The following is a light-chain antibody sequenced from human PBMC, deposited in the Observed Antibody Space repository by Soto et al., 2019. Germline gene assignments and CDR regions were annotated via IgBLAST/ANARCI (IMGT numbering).Light chain of an antibody. V-gene: IGKV1-39*01. Sequence: DIQMTQSPSSLSVSVGDRVTITCRASQSIGGFLNWYQQKLGKAPKLLIYAASSLQSGVPSRFSGSVSGTDFTLTINTLQPEDSATYFCQQSHKTPRTFGPGTKVDIK. J-gene: IGKJ1*01. CDR3: QQSHKTPRT. CDR1: QSIGGF. CDR2: AAS.